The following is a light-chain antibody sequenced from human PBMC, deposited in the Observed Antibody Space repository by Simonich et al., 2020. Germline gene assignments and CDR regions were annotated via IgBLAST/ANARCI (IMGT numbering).Light chain of an antibody. Sequence: DIVMTQSPDSLAVSLGERATINCKSSQSGLYSSNNKTYLAWYQQKPGQPPKLLIYWASTRESGVPDRFSGRGSGTDFTLTISSLQAEDVAVYYCQQYYSTPLTFGGGTKVEIK. V-gene: IGKV4-1*01. CDR2: WAS. J-gene: IGKJ4*01. CDR3: QQYYSTPLT. CDR1: QSGLYSSNNKTY.